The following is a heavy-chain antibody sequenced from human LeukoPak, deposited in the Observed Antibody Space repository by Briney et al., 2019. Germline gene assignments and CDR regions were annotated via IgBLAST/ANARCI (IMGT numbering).Heavy chain of an antibody. D-gene: IGHD3-16*01. CDR2: TRSKAYGGTT. CDR3: AKDDAWGRFYH. CDR1: GFIFGDYV. J-gene: IGHJ1*01. V-gene: IGHV3-49*03. Sequence: PGGSLRLSCTTSGFIFGDYVMNWFRQAPGKGLEWVGFTRSKAYGGTTEYAASVKGRFTISRDDSKSIAYLQMNSLRAEDTGVYYCAKDDAWGRFYHWGQGTLVTVSS.